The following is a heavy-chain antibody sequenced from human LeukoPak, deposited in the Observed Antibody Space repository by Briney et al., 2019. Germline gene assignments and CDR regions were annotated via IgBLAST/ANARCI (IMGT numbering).Heavy chain of an antibody. Sequence: SETLSLTCAVYGGSFSGYYWSWIRQPPGKGLEWIGEINHSGSTNYNPSLKSRVTISVDTSKNQFSLKLSSVTAADTAVYYCARVGGGGDFRSGYYTRYYYYYMDVWGKGTTVTVSS. D-gene: IGHD3-3*01. CDR2: INHSGST. CDR1: GGSFSGYY. V-gene: IGHV4-34*01. CDR3: ARVGGGGDFRSGYYTRYYYYYMDV. J-gene: IGHJ6*03.